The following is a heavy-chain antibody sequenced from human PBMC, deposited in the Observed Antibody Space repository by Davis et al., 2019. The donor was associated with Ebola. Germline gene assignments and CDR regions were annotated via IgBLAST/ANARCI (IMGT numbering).Heavy chain of an antibody. Sequence: ASVKVSCKASGYTFTSYAMNWVRQAPGQGLEWMGWINTNTGNPTYAQGFTGRFVFSLDTSVSPAYLQISSLKAEDTAVYYCARGRELLWFGEAATSFDYWGQGTLVTVSS. CDR3: ARGRELLWFGEAATSFDY. J-gene: IGHJ4*02. V-gene: IGHV7-4-1*02. D-gene: IGHD3-10*01. CDR1: GYTFTSYA. CDR2: INTNTGNP.